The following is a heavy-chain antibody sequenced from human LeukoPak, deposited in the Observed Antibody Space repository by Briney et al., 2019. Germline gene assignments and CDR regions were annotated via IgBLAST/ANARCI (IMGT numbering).Heavy chain of an antibody. CDR2: ISAYNGNT. CDR1: GYTFSSYG. Sequence: ASVKVSCKASGYTFSSYGITWVRQAPGQGREWMGWISAYNGNTNYAQNLQGRVTMTTDTSTSTAYLELKRLSSDDTAVYYCARASGSYCSSTSCNDAFDIWSQGTMVTVSS. V-gene: IGHV1-18*01. J-gene: IGHJ3*02. CDR3: ARASGSYCSSTSCNDAFDI. D-gene: IGHD2-2*01.